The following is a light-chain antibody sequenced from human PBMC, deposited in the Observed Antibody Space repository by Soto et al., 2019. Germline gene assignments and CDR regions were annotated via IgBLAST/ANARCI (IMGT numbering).Light chain of an antibody. CDR1: SSDVGSHKL. CDR2: EAT. V-gene: IGLV2-23*01. Sequence: SALTQPASVSGSPGQSITISCTGTSSDVGSHKLVSWYQQYPGKAPELIIFEATKRPSGVPNRFSGSKSGSTASLTISGLQAEDEADYYCCSNADGSTYVFGTG. J-gene: IGLJ1*01. CDR3: CSNADGSTYV.